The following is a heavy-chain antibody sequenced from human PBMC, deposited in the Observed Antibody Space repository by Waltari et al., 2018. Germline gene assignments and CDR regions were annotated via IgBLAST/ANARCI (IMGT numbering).Heavy chain of an antibody. D-gene: IGHD3-10*01. Sequence: QVQLQESGPGLVKPSETLSLACPVSGGSIGTYHWAWMRQSPGRGLEWMGDMHHSGSTNYNPSVKSRVTMSLDTSKNQFSLKLTSVTAADTAVYYCARGNPYGSRERWFGPWGQGIQVTVSS. V-gene: IGHV4-59*01. J-gene: IGHJ5*02. CDR1: GGSIGTYH. CDR2: MHHSGST. CDR3: ARGNPYGSRERWFGP.